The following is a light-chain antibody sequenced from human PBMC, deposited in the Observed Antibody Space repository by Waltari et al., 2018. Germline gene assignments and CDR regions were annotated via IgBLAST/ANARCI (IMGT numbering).Light chain of an antibody. CDR2: KAS. CDR1: QSISSW. J-gene: IGKJ1*01. Sequence: DIQTTQSPSTLSASVADRVTITCRASQSISSWLAWYQQKPGKAPKLLIYKASSLESGVPSRFSGSGSGTEFTLTISSLQPDDFATYYCQQYNSYWTFGQGTKVEIK. V-gene: IGKV1-5*03. CDR3: QQYNSYWT.